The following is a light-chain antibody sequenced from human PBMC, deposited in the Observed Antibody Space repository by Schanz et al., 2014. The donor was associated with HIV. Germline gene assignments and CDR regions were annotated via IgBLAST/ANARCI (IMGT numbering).Light chain of an antibody. CDR3: ASYTSTDAFV. Sequence: QSVLTQPASVSGSPGQSITISCTGTSSDVGADNSVSWYQQHPGRAPRLLVYDVTYRPSGVSNRFSGSKSGNTASLTISGLVADDEADYYCASYTSTDAFVFGTGTKLTVL. V-gene: IGLV2-14*03. CDR2: DVT. CDR1: SSDVGADNS. J-gene: IGLJ1*01.